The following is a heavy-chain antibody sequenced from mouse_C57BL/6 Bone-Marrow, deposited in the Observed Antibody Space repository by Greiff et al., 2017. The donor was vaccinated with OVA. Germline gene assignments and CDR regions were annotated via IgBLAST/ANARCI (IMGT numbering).Heavy chain of an antibody. V-gene: IGHV1-69*01. Sequence: QVQLKQPGAELVMPGASVKLSCKASGYTFTSYWMHWVKQRPGQGLEWIGEIDPSDSYTNYNQKFKGKSTLTVDKSSSTAYMQLSSLTSEDSAVYYCARYDGYYWYFDVWGTGTTVTVSS. J-gene: IGHJ1*03. D-gene: IGHD2-3*01. CDR3: ARYDGYYWYFDV. CDR2: IDPSDSYT. CDR1: GYTFTSYW.